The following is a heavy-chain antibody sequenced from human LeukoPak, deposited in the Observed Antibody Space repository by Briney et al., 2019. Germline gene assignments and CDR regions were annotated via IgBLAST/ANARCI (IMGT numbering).Heavy chain of an antibody. CDR3: ARGDTAHYYYGMDV. Sequence: SQTLSLTCAISGDSISSNSAAWNWIRQSPSRGLEWLGRTYYRSKWYNDYAVSVKSRITINPDASKNQFSLQLNSVTPEDTAVYYCARGDTAHYYYGMDVWGQGTTVTVSS. V-gene: IGHV6-1*01. D-gene: IGHD5-18*01. CDR2: TYYRSKWYN. J-gene: IGHJ6*02. CDR1: GDSISSNSAA.